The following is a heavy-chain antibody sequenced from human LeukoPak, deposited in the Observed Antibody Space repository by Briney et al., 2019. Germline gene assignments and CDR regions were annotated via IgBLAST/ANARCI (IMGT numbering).Heavy chain of an antibody. CDR1: GFTFSGYS. Sequence: GGSLRLSCAASGFTFSGYSMNWVRQAPGKGLEWVSSISSSSSYIYYADSVKGRFTISRDNPRNSLFLQMDSLRAEDTAVYHCVRASTSYSSGLDAFDIWGQGTMVTVSS. J-gene: IGHJ3*02. CDR2: ISSSSSYI. D-gene: IGHD6-19*01. CDR3: VRASTSYSSGLDAFDI. V-gene: IGHV3-21*06.